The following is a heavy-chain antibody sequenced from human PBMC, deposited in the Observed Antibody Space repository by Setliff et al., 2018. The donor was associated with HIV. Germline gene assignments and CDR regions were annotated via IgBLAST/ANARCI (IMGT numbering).Heavy chain of an antibody. J-gene: IGHJ5*02. Sequence: GGSLRLSCAASGFTFSSYSMNWVRQAPGKGLEWVSYISSSGSTIYYADSVKGRFTISRDNAKNSLFLQMNSLRAEDTAVYYCAKGGYSSSWAPNWFDPWGQGTLVTVSS. D-gene: IGHD6-13*01. CDR2: ISSSGSTI. V-gene: IGHV3-48*04. CDR1: GFTFSSYS. CDR3: AKGGYSSSWAPNWFDP.